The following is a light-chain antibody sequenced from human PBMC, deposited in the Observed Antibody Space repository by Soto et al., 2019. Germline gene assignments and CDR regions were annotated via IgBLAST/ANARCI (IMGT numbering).Light chain of an antibody. CDR2: EVS. CDR3: SSYTSSSTRV. J-gene: IGLJ3*02. V-gene: IGLV2-14*01. CDR1: SSDVGGYNY. Sequence: QSALTQPASVSGSPGRSITISCTGTSSDVGGYNYVSWYQQHPGKAPKLMMYEVSNRPSGVSNRFSGSKSGNTASLTISGLQAEDEADYYCSSYTSSSTRVFGGGTKLTVL.